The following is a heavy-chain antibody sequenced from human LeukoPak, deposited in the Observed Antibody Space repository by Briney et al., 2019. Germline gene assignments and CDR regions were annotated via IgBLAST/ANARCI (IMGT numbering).Heavy chain of an antibody. CDR2: ISYDGSNK. CDR1: GFTFSSYG. J-gene: IGHJ4*02. V-gene: IGHV3-30*18. D-gene: IGHD6-13*01. Sequence: PGGSLRLSCAASGFTFSSYGMHWVRQAPGKGLEWVAVISYDGSNKYYADSVKGRFTISRDNSKNTLYLQMNSLRAEDTAAYYCAKDRSSWYFDYWGQGTLVTVSS. CDR3: AKDRSSWYFDY.